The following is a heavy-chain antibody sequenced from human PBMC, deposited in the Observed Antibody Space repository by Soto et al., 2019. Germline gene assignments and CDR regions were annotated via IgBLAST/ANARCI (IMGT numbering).Heavy chain of an antibody. CDR1: GYTFTGYY. CDR2: INPNSGGT. CDR3: ARGRVVAATYNWFDS. D-gene: IGHD2-15*01. J-gene: IGHJ5*01. Sequence: SVKVSCKASGYTFTGYYMHWVRQAPGQGLEWMGWINPNSGGTNYAQKFQGRVTMTRDTSISTAYMELSRLRSDDTAVYYCARGRVVAATYNWFDSCGQGTLVTVSS. V-gene: IGHV1-2*02.